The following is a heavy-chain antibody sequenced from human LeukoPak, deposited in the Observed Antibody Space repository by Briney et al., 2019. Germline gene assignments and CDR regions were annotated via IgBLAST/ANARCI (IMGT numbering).Heavy chain of an antibody. Sequence: PSETLSLTCAVSGTSISNKDCYWGWIRQPTGKGLEWIGSVYYGGYTYYNPSLKSRVSISVDTSKNQFSVKLNSVTAADTAVYYCAIVDVPAAILAYWGQRSLVTVSS. J-gene: IGHJ4*02. D-gene: IGHD2-21*02. V-gene: IGHV4-39*01. CDR1: GTSISNKDCY. CDR3: AIVDVPAAILAY. CDR2: VYYGGYT.